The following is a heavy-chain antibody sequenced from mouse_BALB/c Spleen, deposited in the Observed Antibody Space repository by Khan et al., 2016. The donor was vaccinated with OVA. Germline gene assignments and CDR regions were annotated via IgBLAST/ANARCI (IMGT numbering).Heavy chain of an antibody. V-gene: IGHV1S137*01. CDR3: ARPAYDGYYDY. D-gene: IGHD2-3*01. CDR2: IRTYSGNT. J-gene: IGHJ2*01. CDR1: GYTFTDYA. Sequence: QVQLKQSGPELVRPGGSVKISCKGSGYTFTDYAIYWVKQSHAKSLEWIGLIRTYSGNTNYSQRFKGKATMTVDKSSSTAYMELARLTSEDSAIYYCARPAYDGYYDYWGQGTTVTVSS.